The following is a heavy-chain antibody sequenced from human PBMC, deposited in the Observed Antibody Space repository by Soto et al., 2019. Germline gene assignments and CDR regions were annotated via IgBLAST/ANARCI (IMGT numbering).Heavy chain of an antibody. V-gene: IGHV4-59*01. Sequence: SETLSLTCTVSGGSISSYYWSWIRQPPGKGLEWIGYIYYSGSTNYNPSLKSRVTISVDTSKNQFSLKLSSVTAADTAVYYCAAHKYDSWSGYYNWFDPWGQGTLVTVSS. CDR3: AAHKYDSWSGYYNWFDP. CDR2: IYYSGST. CDR1: GGSISSYY. J-gene: IGHJ5*02. D-gene: IGHD3-3*01.